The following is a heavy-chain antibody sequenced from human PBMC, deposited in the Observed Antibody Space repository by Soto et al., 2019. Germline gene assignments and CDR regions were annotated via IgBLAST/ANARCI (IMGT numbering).Heavy chain of an antibody. D-gene: IGHD3-10*01. CDR3: AKGGGLLWFGEQDY. CDR2: MSYDGKNK. CDR1: GFIFSSYA. Sequence: QVQLVGSGGGVVQPGRSLRLSCAASGFIFSSYAMHWVRQAPGKGLEWVAVMSYDGKNKYYADSVKGRFTISRDNSENTLYLQMNSLTPEDTAVYYCAKGGGLLWFGEQDYWGQGTLVTVSS. J-gene: IGHJ4*02. V-gene: IGHV3-30*18.